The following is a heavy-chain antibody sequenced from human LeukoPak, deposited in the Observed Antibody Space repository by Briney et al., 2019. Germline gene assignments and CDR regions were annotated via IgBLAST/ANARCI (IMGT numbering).Heavy chain of an antibody. Sequence: GGSLRLSCAASGFTVSSNYMSWVRQAPGKGLEWVSAISASGGSTYYADSVKGRFTISRDNSKNTLYLQMNSLRAEDTAVYYCAKVPHDSSGYYYYFDYWGQGTLVTVSS. D-gene: IGHD3-22*01. CDR3: AKVPHDSSGYYYYFDY. V-gene: IGHV3-23*01. CDR2: ISASGGST. J-gene: IGHJ4*02. CDR1: GFTVSSNY.